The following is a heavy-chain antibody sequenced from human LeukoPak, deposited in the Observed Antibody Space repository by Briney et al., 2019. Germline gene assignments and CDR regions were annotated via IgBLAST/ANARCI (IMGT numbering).Heavy chain of an antibody. J-gene: IGHJ4*02. CDR3: ARDLTVVRPPGGVLYY. CDR1: GFTFSSYA. CDR2: ISYDGSNK. V-gene: IGHV3-30-3*01. Sequence: GGSLRLSCAASGFTFSSYAMHWVRQAPGKGLEWVAVISYDGSNKYYADSVKGRFTISRDNSKNTLYLQMNSLRAEDTAVYYCARDLTVVRPPGGVLYYWGQGTLVTVSS. D-gene: IGHD4-23*01.